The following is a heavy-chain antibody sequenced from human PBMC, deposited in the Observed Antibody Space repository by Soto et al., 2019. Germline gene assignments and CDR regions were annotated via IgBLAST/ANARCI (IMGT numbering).Heavy chain of an antibody. D-gene: IGHD3-22*01. CDR1: EFTFSNYA. CDR3: ARDQLGYDSSGYYPDY. V-gene: IGHV3-23*01. CDR2: ISYGGGTT. J-gene: IGHJ4*02. Sequence: GGSLRLSCAASEFTFSNYAMSWVRQAPGKGLEWVSAISYGGGTTYYADSVKGRFTISRDNSKNTLYLQMNSLRAEDTAVYYCARDQLGYDSSGYYPDYWGQGTLVTVSS.